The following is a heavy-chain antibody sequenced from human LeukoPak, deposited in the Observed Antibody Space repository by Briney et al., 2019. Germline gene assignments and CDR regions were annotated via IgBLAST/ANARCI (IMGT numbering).Heavy chain of an antibody. Sequence: TGGSLRLSCAASGFTFSSYWMHWVRQAPGKGLVWVSRINSDGSRTSYADSVKGRFTISRDNAKNTLYLQMNSLRAEDTAVYYSARHIAAAGPGFDYWGQGTLVTVSS. CDR3: ARHIAAAGPGFDY. CDR1: GFTFSSYW. CDR2: INSDGSRT. D-gene: IGHD6-13*01. J-gene: IGHJ4*02. V-gene: IGHV3-74*01.